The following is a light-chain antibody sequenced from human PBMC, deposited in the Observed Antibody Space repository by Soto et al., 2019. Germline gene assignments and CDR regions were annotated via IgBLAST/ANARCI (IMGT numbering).Light chain of an antibody. V-gene: IGLV2-23*01. Sequence: QSALTQPASVSGSPGQSITISCTGTTSDIGNYKFVSWYQQHPGKAPKLMIYEGTKRPSGVSDRFSASKSGNTASLTISGLPADDEAAYYCCSHEGENVVFGGGTKLTVL. J-gene: IGLJ2*01. CDR2: EGT. CDR1: TSDIGNYKF. CDR3: CSHEGENVV.